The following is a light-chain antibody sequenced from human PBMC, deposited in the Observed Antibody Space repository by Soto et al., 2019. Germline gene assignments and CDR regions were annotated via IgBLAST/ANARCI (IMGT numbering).Light chain of an antibody. V-gene: IGKV4-1*01. CDR2: WAS. CDR1: QNILYSSNNKDY. CDR3: QQYYSTPYT. Sequence: DIVMTQSPDSLAVSLGERATINCKSSQNILYSSNNKDYLAWYQQRPGQPPKLLIYWASVRESGVPDRISGSGSGTDFTLPINSLQAEDVAVYYCQQYYSTPYTFGQGTKLEIK. J-gene: IGKJ2*01.